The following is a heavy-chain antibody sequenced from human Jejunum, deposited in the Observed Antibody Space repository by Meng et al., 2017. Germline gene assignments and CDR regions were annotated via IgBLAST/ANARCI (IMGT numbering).Heavy chain of an antibody. V-gene: IGHV3-48*03. CDR1: GFTFRDYE. CDR3: ARGGPAPGNSYSFDY. Sequence: GGSLRLSCAASGFTFRDYEMTWVRQAPGKGLEWVSYISRTSITIFQADTVRGRFTISRDNAKNSLFLQMNSLRDDDTAVYYCARGGPAPGNSYSFDYWGQGTVVTVSS. J-gene: IGHJ4*02. CDR2: ISRTSITI. D-gene: IGHD6-13*01.